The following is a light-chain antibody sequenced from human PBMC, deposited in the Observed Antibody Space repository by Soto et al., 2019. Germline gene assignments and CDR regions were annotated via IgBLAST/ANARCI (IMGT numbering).Light chain of an antibody. CDR1: QSISRY. J-gene: IGKJ1*01. CDR2: AAS. CDR3: QHTYTSPPWT. Sequence: DIQMTQSPSSVSASAGDRATISCRASQSISRYLNWYQQKPGKAPKLLIYAASNLQSGVPSRFSGSGSETDFTLTISSLQPEDFATYYCQHTYTSPPWTFGQGTKVDIK. V-gene: IGKV1-39*01.